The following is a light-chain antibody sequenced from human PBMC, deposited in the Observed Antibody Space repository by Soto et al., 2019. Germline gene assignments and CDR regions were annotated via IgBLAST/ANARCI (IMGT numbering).Light chain of an antibody. CDR1: QGIRSD. CDR3: LQHYNFPWA. CDR2: RAS. V-gene: IGKV1-6*01. J-gene: IGKJ1*01. Sequence: IQMTQSPSSLSASVGDRVTISCRARQGIRSDLAWYQQKPGKVPKLLIYRASKLESGVPSRFSGSGFGTDFTLTISSLQPEDFATYYCLQHYNFPWAFGQGTKVEIK.